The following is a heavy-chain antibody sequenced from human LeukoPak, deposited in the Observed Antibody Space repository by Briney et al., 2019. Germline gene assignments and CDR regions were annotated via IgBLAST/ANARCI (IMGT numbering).Heavy chain of an antibody. D-gene: IGHD2-2*01. V-gene: IGHV4-59*01. CDR3: ARGGTSPPWGLDY. CDR2: IYYSGST. Sequence: SETLSLTCTVSGGSISSYYWSWIRQPPGKGLEWIGYIYYSGSTNYNPSLKSRVTISVDTSKNQFSLKLGSVTAADTAVYYCARGGTSPPWGLDYWGQGTLVTVSS. CDR1: GGSISSYY. J-gene: IGHJ4*02.